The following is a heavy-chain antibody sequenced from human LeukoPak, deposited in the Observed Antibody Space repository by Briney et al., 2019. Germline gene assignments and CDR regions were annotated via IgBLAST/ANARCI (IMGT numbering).Heavy chain of an antibody. CDR1: GGTFSSYA. D-gene: IGHD4-23*01. J-gene: IGHJ4*02. CDR3: ARSLDYGGNSGHGY. CDR2: IIPILGIA. Sequence: EASVKVSCKASGGTFSSYAISWVRQAPGQGLEWMGRIIPILGIANYAQKFQGRVTITADESTSTAYMELSSLRSEDTAVYYCARSLDYGGNSGHGYWGQGTLVTVSS. V-gene: IGHV1-69*04.